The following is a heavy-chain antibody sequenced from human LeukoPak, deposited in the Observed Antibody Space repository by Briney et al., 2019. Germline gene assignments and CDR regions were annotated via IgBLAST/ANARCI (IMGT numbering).Heavy chain of an antibody. V-gene: IGHV4-59*08. CDR2: ISYSGST. D-gene: IGHD1-26*01. CDR3: AGRVGATTFDY. Sequence: PSETLSLTCTVSGGSISSYYWSWIRQPPGKGLEWITYISYSGSTNYNPSLKSRVTISVDTSKNQFSLKLSSVTAADTAVYYCAGRVGATTFDYWGQGTLVTVSS. J-gene: IGHJ4*02. CDR1: GGSISSYY.